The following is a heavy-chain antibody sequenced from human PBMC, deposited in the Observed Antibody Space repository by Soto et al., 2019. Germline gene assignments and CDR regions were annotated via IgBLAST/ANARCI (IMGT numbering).Heavy chain of an antibody. D-gene: IGHD6-6*01. CDR3: ARRARADYYYMDV. J-gene: IGHJ6*03. V-gene: IGHV3-64*01. CDR2: ISSNGIGT. Sequence: EVQLVESGGGLAQPGGSLRLSCAASGFTLSSDAMDWVRQAPGKGLEYVSGISSNGIGTYYANSVKGRFTISRDNSKNTVHLQMDSLRPEDMAVYYCARRARADYYYMDVWGKGTTVTVS. CDR1: GFTLSSDA.